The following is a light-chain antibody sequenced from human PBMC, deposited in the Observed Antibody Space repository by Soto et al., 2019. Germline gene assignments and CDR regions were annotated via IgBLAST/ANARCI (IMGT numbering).Light chain of an antibody. Sequence: EIVLTQSPGALSLSPGERATLSCRASQSVSGNYVAWYQQKPGQSPRLLIYGASNRAPDLPGRFRGSGSGTDFTLTISRLEPEDFAIYYCQQYDGSSWTFGQGTKVEIK. J-gene: IGKJ1*01. CDR1: QSVSGNY. V-gene: IGKV3-20*01. CDR3: QQYDGSSWT. CDR2: GAS.